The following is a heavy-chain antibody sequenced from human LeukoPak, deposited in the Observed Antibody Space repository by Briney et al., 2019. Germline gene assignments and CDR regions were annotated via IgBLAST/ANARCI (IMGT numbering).Heavy chain of an antibody. CDR1: GGSISSGSYY. CDR2: IYTSGST. Sequence: PSETLSLTCTVSGGSISSGSYYWSWIRQPAGKGLEWIGRIYTSGSTNYNPSLKSRVTISVDTSKNQFSLKVNSVTAADTALYYCARGDCSSTICYSPMDVWGKGTTVTVSS. J-gene: IGHJ6*03. V-gene: IGHV4-61*02. CDR3: ARGDCSSTICYSPMDV. D-gene: IGHD2-2*01.